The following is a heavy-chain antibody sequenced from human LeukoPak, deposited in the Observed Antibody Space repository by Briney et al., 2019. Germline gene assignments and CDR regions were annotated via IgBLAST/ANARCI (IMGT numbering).Heavy chain of an antibody. CDR2: FDPEDGET. Sequence: ASVKVSCKVSGYTLTELSMHWLRQAAGKGLAGMGGFDPEDGETIYAQKFQGRVTMTEDTSTDTAYMELSSLRSEDTDVYYCETVSALWFGEFGDFDYWGQGTLVTVSS. CDR3: ETVSALWFGEFGDFDY. D-gene: IGHD3-10*01. CDR1: GYTLTELS. V-gene: IGHV1-24*01. J-gene: IGHJ4*02.